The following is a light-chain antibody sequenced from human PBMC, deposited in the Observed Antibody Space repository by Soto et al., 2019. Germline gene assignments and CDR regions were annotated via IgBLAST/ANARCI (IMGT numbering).Light chain of an antibody. CDR1: SSDVGGYNY. CDR2: EVS. J-gene: IGLJ1*01. V-gene: IGLV2-14*01. CDR3: SSYTSSSPCV. Sequence: QSVLTQPASVSGSPGHSITISFTGTSSDVGGYNYVSWYQQHPGKAPKLMIYEVSNRPSGVSNRFSGSKSGNTASLTISGLQAEDEADYYCSSYTSSSPCVFGTGTKVTVL.